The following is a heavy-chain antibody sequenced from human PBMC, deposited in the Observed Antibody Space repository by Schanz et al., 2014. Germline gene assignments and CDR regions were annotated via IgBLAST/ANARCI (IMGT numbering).Heavy chain of an antibody. CDR1: GYRFIGYY. CDR3: ARDDRFVEWSLLGS. Sequence: QVQLVQSGAEVKKPGASVKVSCKASGYRFIGYYVHWVRQAPGQGLEWMGRVSPYSGDTNYAQMFQGRVTMTTDTSISTAYMELSRLTSDDTAVFFCARDDRFVEWSLLGSWGQGTLVTVSS. CDR2: VSPYSGDT. V-gene: IGHV1-2*06. J-gene: IGHJ5*02. D-gene: IGHD3-3*01.